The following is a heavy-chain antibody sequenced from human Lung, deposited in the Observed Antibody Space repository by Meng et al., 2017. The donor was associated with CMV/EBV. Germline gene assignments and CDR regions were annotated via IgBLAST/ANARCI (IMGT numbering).Heavy chain of an antibody. CDR1: GGTFNMYA. Sequence: XVXVSXXASGGTFNMYAVSWVRQAPGQGLEWVGGIIPIFGTPNYPQKFQGRVTISTDESTHTVYMALSSLTSEDTAVYYCTRDRRGRSNWEYYFDYWGQGTLVXVSS. V-gene: IGHV1-69*05. D-gene: IGHD7-27*01. J-gene: IGHJ4*02. CDR2: IIPIFGTP. CDR3: TRDRRGRSNWEYYFDY.